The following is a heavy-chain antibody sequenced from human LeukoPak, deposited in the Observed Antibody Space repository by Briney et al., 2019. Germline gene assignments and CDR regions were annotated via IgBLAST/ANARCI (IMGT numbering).Heavy chain of an antibody. CDR2: LYFSGST. Sequence: SETLSLTCTVSGGSISSRSYSWGWIRHPPGKGLEWIGSLYFSGSTYYNPSLKSRVTMSGDTSKNQFSLKVTSVTAADAAVYYCARIPPSSGYYYFDYWGQGILVTVSS. CDR3: ARIPPSSGYYYFDY. D-gene: IGHD3-22*01. CDR1: GGSISSRSYS. V-gene: IGHV4-39*07. J-gene: IGHJ4*02.